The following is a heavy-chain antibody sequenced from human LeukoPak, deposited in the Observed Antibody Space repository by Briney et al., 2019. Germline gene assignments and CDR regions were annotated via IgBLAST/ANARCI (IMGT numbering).Heavy chain of an antibody. J-gene: IGHJ6*02. D-gene: IGHD3-9*01. Sequence: PSETLSLTCAVYGGSFSGYYWSWIRQPPGKGLEWIGRIYTSGSTNYNPSLKSRVTISVDTSKNQFSLKLSSVTAADTAVYYCARGHDNYYYGMDVWGQGTTVTVSS. CDR3: ARGHDNYYYGMDV. V-gene: IGHV4-59*10. CDR2: IYTSGST. CDR1: GGSFSGYY.